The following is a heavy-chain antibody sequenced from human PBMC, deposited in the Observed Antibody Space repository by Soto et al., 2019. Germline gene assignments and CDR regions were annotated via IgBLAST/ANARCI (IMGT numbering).Heavy chain of an antibody. J-gene: IGHJ4*02. CDR2: IIPIFGEP. CDR1: GVTFSSSA. CDR3: ATWGEQQLEEDS. Sequence: QVQLVQSGSAVTKPGSSVKVSCKASGVTFSSSAFNWVRQAPGQGLEWMGAIIPIFGEPNYAQNFRGRVTISADESTSTVYMELPSPRSDDTAVYYCATWGEQQLEEDSWGQGTLVTVSS. V-gene: IGHV1-69*12. D-gene: IGHD3-10*01.